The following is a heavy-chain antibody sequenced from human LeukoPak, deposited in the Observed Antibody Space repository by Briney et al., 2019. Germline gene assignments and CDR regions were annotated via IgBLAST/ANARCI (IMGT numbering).Heavy chain of an antibody. Sequence: KPSETLSLTCTVSGGSISSYYWSWIRQPPGKGLGWIGYIYYSGSTNYNPSLKSRVTISVDTSKNQFSLKLSSVTAADTAVYYCASLGDGSSWYLEYFQHWGQGTLVTVSS. CDR2: IYYSGST. CDR1: GGSISSYY. D-gene: IGHD6-13*01. V-gene: IGHV4-59*01. CDR3: ASLGDGSSWYLEYFQH. J-gene: IGHJ1*01.